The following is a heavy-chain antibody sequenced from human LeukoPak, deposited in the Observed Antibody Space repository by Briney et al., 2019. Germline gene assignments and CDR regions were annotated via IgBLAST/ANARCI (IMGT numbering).Heavy chain of an antibody. CDR1: GFTFGSFW. CDR3: ARVYCTNGVCYNPAYYYYGMDV. J-gene: IGHJ6*02. CDR2: INTDGSIK. V-gene: IGHV3-74*01. D-gene: IGHD2-8*01. Sequence: PGGSLRLSCAGSGFTFGSFWMHWVRQAPGKGLAWVSRINTDGSIKDYADSVKGRFTISRDNGKNTVDLQMNSLRADDTAVYYCARVYCTNGVCYNPAYYYYGMDVWGQGTTVTVSS.